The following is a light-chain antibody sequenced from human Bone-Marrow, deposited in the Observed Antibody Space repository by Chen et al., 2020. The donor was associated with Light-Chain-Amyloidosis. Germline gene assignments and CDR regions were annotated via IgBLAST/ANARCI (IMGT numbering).Light chain of an antibody. CDR1: CSDVGGDNH. Sequence: SALTQPASVSASPGQSSTISCTGTCSDVGGDNHVSWYQQHPDKAPKLMMNEVTNRPAGVPARCSGPTSDSTASLASARHQTEDEADYFCSSYTLTNPLVFGSGTSVTVL. CDR2: EVT. J-gene: IGLJ1*01. CDR3: SSYTLTNPLV. V-gene: IGLV2-14*01.